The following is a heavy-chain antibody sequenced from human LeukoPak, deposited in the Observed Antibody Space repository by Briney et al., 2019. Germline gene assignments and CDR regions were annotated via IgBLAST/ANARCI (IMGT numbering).Heavy chain of an antibody. Sequence: PSETLSLTCAVSGYSISSGYYWGWIRQPPGKVLEWIGSIYHSGSTYYNPSLKSRVTISVDTSKNQFSLKLSSVTAADTAVYYGARVDVVVAAANNWFDPWGQGTLVTVSS. J-gene: IGHJ5*02. CDR1: GYSISSGYY. V-gene: IGHV4-38-2*01. CDR3: ARVDVVVAAANNWFDP. D-gene: IGHD2-2*01. CDR2: IYHSGST.